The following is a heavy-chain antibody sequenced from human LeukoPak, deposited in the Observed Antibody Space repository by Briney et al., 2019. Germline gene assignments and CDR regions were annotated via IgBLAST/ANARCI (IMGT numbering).Heavy chain of an antibody. J-gene: IGHJ4*02. CDR1: GGSITSSHW. Sequence: PSETLSLTCAVSGGSITSSHWWSWARQPPGKGLEWIGEIYHGGTTNYNPSLKSRVTMSVDESKNQFSLKLSSVTAADTAVYYCARVSGRFRTQYYFDYWGQGTLVTVSS. D-gene: IGHD1-1*01. V-gene: IGHV4-4*02. CDR2: IYHGGTT. CDR3: ARVSGRFRTQYYFDY.